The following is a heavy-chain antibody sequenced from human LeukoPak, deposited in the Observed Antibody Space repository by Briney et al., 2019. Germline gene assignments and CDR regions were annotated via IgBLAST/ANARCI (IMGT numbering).Heavy chain of an antibody. V-gene: IGHV3-48*03. J-gene: IGHJ6*04. D-gene: IGHD3-10*01. CDR1: GFTFSSYE. Sequence: PGGSLRLSCAASGFTFSSYEMNWVRQAPGKGLEWVSYISSSGSTIYYADSVKGRFTISRDNAKNSLYLQMNSLRAEDTAVYYCARDATFMVRGPGLSKYYYYGMDVWGKGTTVTVSS. CDR3: ARDATFMVRGPGLSKYYYYGMDV. CDR2: ISSSGSTI.